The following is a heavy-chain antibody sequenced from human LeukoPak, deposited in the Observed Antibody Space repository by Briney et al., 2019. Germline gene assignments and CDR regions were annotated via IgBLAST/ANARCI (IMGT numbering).Heavy chain of an antibody. CDR1: GFTFSSYS. CDR3: ARAHGSAGGNWFEP. D-gene: IGHD2-8*02. Sequence: SGGSLRLSCAASGFTFSSYSMNWVRQAPGKGLEWVSSISSSSSYIYYADSVKGRFTISRDNAKNPLYLQMNSLRAEDTAVYYCARAHGSAGGNWFEPWGQGTLVTVSS. J-gene: IGHJ5*02. CDR2: ISSSSSYI. V-gene: IGHV3-21*01.